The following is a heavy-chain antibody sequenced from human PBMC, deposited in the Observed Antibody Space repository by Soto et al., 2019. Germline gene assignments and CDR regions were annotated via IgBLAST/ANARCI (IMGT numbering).Heavy chain of an antibody. D-gene: IGHD2-2*01. CDR2: IYYSGST. J-gene: IGHJ4*02. V-gene: IGHV4-31*02. CDR1: GGSISSGGYC. CDR3: ARGRTSSPTPGDY. Sequence: LCGGSISSGGYCRSWIRQHPGKGLEWIGYIYYSGSTYYNPSLKSRVTISVDTSKNQFSLKLSSVTAADTAVYYCARGRTSSPTPGDYWGQGTLVTVSS.